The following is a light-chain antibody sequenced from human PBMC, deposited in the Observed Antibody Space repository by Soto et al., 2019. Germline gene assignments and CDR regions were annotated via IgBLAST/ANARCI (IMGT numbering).Light chain of an antibody. CDR3: LQDYNYPRT. CDR1: QGITHD. V-gene: IGKV1-6*01. Sequence: AIQMTQSPSSLSASVGDTVTITCRASQGITHDLGWYQQKPGKAPNLLIYAASSLQSGVPSRFSGSASGTDFTLTISSLQPEDFATYYCLQDYNYPRTFGQGTKVDIK. CDR2: AAS. J-gene: IGKJ1*01.